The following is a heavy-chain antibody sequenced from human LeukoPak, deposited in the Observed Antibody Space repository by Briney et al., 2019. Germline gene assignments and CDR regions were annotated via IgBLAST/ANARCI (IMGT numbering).Heavy chain of an antibody. CDR3: ARGLGGWCDP. Sequence: AASVKVSCKASGYTFTNYGISLVRQAPGQGLEWMGWISGYNGNTKYAQKFQGRVTMTTDTSTSTAYMELSSLRSDDTAVYYCARGLGGWCDPWGQGTLVTVSS. CDR2: ISGYNGNT. J-gene: IGHJ5*02. CDR1: GYTFTNYG. V-gene: IGHV1-18*01.